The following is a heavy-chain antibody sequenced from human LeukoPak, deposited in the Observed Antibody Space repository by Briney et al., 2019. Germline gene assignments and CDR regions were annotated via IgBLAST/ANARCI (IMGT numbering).Heavy chain of an antibody. V-gene: IGHV4-39*02. CDR1: GDSISISTYY. CDR2: ISYSGST. Sequence: SETLSLTCTVSGDSISISTYYWGWIRQPPGKGLEWIGSISYSGSTYYNPSLKSRVTISLDTSKIQFSLKLNSVTAADTAVYYCARDGDGGYPPFFDYWGQGTLVTVSS. CDR3: ARDGDGGYPPFFDY. J-gene: IGHJ4*02. D-gene: IGHD1-26*01.